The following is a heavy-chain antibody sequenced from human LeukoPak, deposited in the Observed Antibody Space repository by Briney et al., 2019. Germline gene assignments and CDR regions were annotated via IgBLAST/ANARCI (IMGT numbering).Heavy chain of an antibody. CDR3: ARFDFQPSLNWFDP. D-gene: IGHD3-3*01. Sequence: PSETLSLTCTVSGGSIRSGDYYWSWIRQPPGRGLEWIGYIYYSGSTYYNPPPKSRVTISVDTSKTQFSLKRSSVTAADTAVYYCARFDFQPSLNWFDPWGQGTLVTVSS. CDR2: IYYSGST. J-gene: IGHJ5*02. CDR1: GGSIRSGDYY. V-gene: IGHV4-30-4*08.